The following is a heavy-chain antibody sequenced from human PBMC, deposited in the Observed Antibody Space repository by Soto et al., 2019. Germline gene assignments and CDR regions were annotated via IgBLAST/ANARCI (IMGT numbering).Heavy chain of an antibody. Sequence: SETLSLTCTVSGRSISSVNYYWSWIRQPPGKGLEWIGTFSYSGSTYYNPSLESRVTISVDTSKNQFSLKVSSVTAADTAMYYCARLGGYCSTTTCYGYYAMDVWGQGTTVTVSS. V-gene: IGHV4-39*01. CDR3: ARLGGYCSTTTCYGYYAMDV. CDR1: GRSISSVNYY. D-gene: IGHD2-2*01. J-gene: IGHJ6*02. CDR2: FSYSGST.